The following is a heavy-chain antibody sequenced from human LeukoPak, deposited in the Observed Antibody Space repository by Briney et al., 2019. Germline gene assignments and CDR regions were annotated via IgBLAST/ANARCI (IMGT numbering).Heavy chain of an antibody. CDR3: ARAARWFDP. Sequence: SETLSLTCSVSGYSISSAYYWGWIRQPPGKGLEWIGYIYYSGSTNYNPSLKSRVTISVDTSKNQFSLKLSSVTAADTAVYYCARAARWFDPWGQGTLVTVSS. CDR2: IYYSGST. CDR1: GYSISSAYY. J-gene: IGHJ5*02. V-gene: IGHV4-38-2*02. D-gene: IGHD6-6*01.